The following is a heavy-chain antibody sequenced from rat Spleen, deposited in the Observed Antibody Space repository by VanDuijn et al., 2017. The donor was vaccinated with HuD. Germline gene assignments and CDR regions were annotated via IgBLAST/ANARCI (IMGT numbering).Heavy chain of an antibody. V-gene: IGHV5-29*01. CDR3: VRHNYYDGYYPSFDY. D-gene: IGHD1-12*03. CDR2: FSYDGRTT. Sequence: EVQLVESGGGLVQPGRSMKLSCAASGLTFSNYDMAWVRQAPTEGLEWVATFSYDGRTTYYRDSVKGRFTISRDNAKSTLYLQMDSLRSEDTATYYCVRHNYYDGYYPSFDYWGQGVKVTVSS. CDR1: GLTFSNYD. J-gene: IGHJ2*01.